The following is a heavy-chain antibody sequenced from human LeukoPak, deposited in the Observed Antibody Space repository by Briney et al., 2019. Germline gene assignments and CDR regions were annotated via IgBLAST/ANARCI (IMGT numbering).Heavy chain of an antibody. CDR3: ARDLLPRYDSSGYYFGY. D-gene: IGHD3-22*01. Sequence: GGSLRLSCAASGFTLSSYWMSWVRRAPGKGLEWVANLKQDGSEKYCVDSVKGRFTISRDNAKNSLYLQMNSLRAEDTAVYYCARDLLPRYDSSGYYFGYWGQGTLVTVSS. J-gene: IGHJ4*02. CDR2: LKQDGSEK. CDR1: GFTLSSYW. V-gene: IGHV3-7*01.